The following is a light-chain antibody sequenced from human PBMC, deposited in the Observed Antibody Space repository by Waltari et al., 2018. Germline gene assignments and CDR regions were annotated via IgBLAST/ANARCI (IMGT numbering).Light chain of an antibody. V-gene: IGKV3-20*01. J-gene: IGKJ1*01. CDR1: QSVSSSY. CDR3: QQYGSSPWT. CDR2: GAS. Sequence: EIVLTQSPGTLSFSPGERATLSFRASQSVSSSYLAWYQHKPGQAPRLLIYGASSRATGIPDRFSGSGSGTDFTLTISRLEPEDFAVYYCQQYGSSPWTFGQGTKVEIK.